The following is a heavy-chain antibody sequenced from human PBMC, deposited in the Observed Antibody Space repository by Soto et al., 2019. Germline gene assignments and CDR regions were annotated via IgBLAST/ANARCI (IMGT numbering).Heavy chain of an antibody. CDR2: ISAYNGNT. J-gene: IGHJ5*02. CDR1: GYTFTSYG. D-gene: IGHD3-3*01. Sequence: GASVKVSCKASGYTFTSYGISWVRQAPGQGLEWMGWISAYNGNTNYAQKLQGRVTMTTDTSTSTAYMELRSLRSDDTAVYYCAREGVRFLEWLFPFDPWGQGTLVTVSS. CDR3: AREGVRFLEWLFPFDP. V-gene: IGHV1-18*01.